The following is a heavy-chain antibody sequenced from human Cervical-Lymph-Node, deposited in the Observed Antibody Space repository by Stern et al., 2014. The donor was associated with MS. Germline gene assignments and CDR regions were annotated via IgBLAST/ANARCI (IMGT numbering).Heavy chain of an antibody. Sequence: VQLVQSGAELIRPGESLKISCKGAGYKFSIYWIAWVRQMPGKGLEWMGIICPGDSEARCSPSFQGQVPVSADKSTSTAYLQWSSLNASDTAMYFCARQTTAWASDVWGQGTLVTVSS. D-gene: IGHD1-14*01. V-gene: IGHV5-51*01. CDR1: GYKFSIYW. CDR3: ARQTTAWASDV. J-gene: IGHJ4*02. CDR2: ICPGDSEA.